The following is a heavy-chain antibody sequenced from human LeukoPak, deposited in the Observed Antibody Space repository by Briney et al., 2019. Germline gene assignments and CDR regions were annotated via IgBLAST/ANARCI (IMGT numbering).Heavy chain of an antibody. CDR3: VYSNPGY. CDR2: ISYDGSNK. CDR1: GFTFSSYA. J-gene: IGHJ4*02. Sequence: GGSLRLSCAASGFTFSSYAMHWVRQAPGKGLEWVAVISYDGSNKYYADSVKGRFTISRDNSKNTLYLQMNSLRAEDTAVYYCVYSNPGYWGQGTLVTVSS. D-gene: IGHD4-11*01. V-gene: IGHV3-30-3*01.